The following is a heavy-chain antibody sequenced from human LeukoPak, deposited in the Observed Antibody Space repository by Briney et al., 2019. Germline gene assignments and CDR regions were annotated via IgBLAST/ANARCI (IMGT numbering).Heavy chain of an antibody. Sequence: SQTLSLTCTVSGGSISSGGYYWSWIRRHPGKGLEWIGYIYYSGSTYYNPSLKSRVTISVDTSKNQFSLKLSSVTAADTAVYYCARILGIGVKSYYYYMDVWGKGTTVTVSS. J-gene: IGHJ6*03. CDR2: IYYSGST. CDR1: GGSISSGGYY. V-gene: IGHV4-31*03. D-gene: IGHD3-22*01. CDR3: ARILGIGVKSYYYYMDV.